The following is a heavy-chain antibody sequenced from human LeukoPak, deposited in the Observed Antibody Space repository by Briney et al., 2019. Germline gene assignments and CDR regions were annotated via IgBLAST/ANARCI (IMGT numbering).Heavy chain of an antibody. CDR2: ISTNGGST. Sequence: QSGGSLRLSCAASGFTFSSYAMHWVRQAPGKGLEYVSSISTNGGSTYYANSVKGRFTISRDNSKNMLYLQIGSLRAEDMAVYYCARDSMTTVTTYTFGDYWGQGTLVTVSS. CDR3: ARDSMTTVTTYTFGDY. V-gene: IGHV3-64*01. J-gene: IGHJ4*02. CDR1: GFTFSSYA. D-gene: IGHD4-17*01.